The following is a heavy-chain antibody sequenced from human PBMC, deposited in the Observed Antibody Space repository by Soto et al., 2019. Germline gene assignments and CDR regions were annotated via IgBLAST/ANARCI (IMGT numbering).Heavy chain of an antibody. V-gene: IGHV6-1*01. D-gene: IGHD6-19*01. J-gene: IGHJ3*02. Sequence: QSQTLSLTCAISGDSVSSNSAAWNWIRQSPSRGLEWLGRTYYRSKWYNDYAVSVKSRITINPDTSKNQFSLQLNSVTPEDTAVYYCARGFIAVAGTGGAFDIWGQGTMVTVSS. CDR2: TYYRSKWYN. CDR3: ARGFIAVAGTGGAFDI. CDR1: GDSVSSNSAA.